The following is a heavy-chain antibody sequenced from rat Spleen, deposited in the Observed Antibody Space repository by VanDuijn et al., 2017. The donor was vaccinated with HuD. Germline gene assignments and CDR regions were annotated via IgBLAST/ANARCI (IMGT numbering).Heavy chain of an antibody. J-gene: IGHJ2*01. Sequence: EVQLVESRGGLVQPGRSMKLSCAASGFTFSNYGMHWIRQAPTKGLEWVASISPSGGNTYYRDSVKGRFTISRDHAKSTLYLQMDSLRSEDTATYYCARRHYGYTDYFDYWGQGVMVTVSS. V-gene: IGHV5-19*01. CDR2: ISPSGGNT. CDR3: ARRHYGYTDYFDY. CDR1: GFTFSNYG. D-gene: IGHD1-9*01.